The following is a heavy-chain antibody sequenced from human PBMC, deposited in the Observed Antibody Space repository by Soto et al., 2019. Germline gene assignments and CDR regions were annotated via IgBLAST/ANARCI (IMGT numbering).Heavy chain of an antibody. CDR3: ARGGEVYCSSTSCSIYYYGMDV. Sequence: PSETLSLTCAVYGGSFSGYYWSWIRQPPGKGLEWIWEIHHRGSTNYNPSLKSRVTISVDTYRNQFSLKMSSVTAADTAVYYCARGGEVYCSSTSCSIYYYGMDVGGQGTTVTVSS. D-gene: IGHD2-2*01. CDR1: GGSFSGYY. CDR2: IHHRGST. J-gene: IGHJ6*02. V-gene: IGHV4-34*01.